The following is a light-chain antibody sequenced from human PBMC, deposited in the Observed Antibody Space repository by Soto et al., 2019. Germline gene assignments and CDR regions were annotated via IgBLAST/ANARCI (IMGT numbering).Light chain of an antibody. Sequence: DIQMTQSPSSLSASVGDRVTITCQASQDISNYLYWYQQKPGKAPKLLIYDASNLETGVPSRFSGTGSGTDFTFTISSLQPEDIATYYCQQYDSLPYTFAQGTKLEIK. CDR1: QDISNY. CDR3: QQYDSLPYT. V-gene: IGKV1-33*01. CDR2: DAS. J-gene: IGKJ2*01.